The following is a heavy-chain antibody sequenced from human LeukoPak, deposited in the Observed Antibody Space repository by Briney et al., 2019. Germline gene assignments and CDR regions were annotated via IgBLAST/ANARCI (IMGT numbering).Heavy chain of an antibody. CDR3: ARGLARSSLPPHRKDLSYFDH. D-gene: IGHD6-6*01. Sequence: SQTLSLTCAVSGGSISSGGYSWSWIRQPPGKGLEWIGYIYHSGSTYYNPSLKSRVTISVDRSKNQFSLRLTSVTAADTAVYYCARGLARSSLPPHRKDLSYFDHWGQGTLVTVSS. CDR2: IYHSGST. CDR1: GGSISSGGYS. V-gene: IGHV4-30-2*01. J-gene: IGHJ4*02.